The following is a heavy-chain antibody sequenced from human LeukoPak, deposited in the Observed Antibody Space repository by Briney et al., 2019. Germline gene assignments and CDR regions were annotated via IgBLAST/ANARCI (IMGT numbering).Heavy chain of an antibody. J-gene: IGHJ4*02. CDR2: IKHDGSEK. CDR3: ARITGIEAAGDY. V-gene: IGHV3-7*04. CDR1: GFTYSMYW. D-gene: IGHD6-25*01. Sequence: AGGSLRLSCAASGFTYSMYWMSWVRQAPGKGLEWVANIKHDGSEKFYVDSVKGRFIISRDNAKNSLLLQLNSLRDEDTAVYYCARITGIEAAGDYWGQGTLVTVSS.